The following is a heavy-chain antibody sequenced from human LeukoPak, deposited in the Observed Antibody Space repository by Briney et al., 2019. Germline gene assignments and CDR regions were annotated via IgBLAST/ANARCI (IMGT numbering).Heavy chain of an antibody. V-gene: IGHV1-2*02. Sequence: GASVKVSCKASGYTFTGYYMHWVRQAPGQGLEWMGWINPNSGGTNYAQKFQGRVTMTRDTSISTAYMELSRLRSDDTAVYYCARCRLRLPYYMDVWGKGTTVTVSS. D-gene: IGHD5-12*01. CDR1: GYTFTGYY. CDR2: INPNSGGT. J-gene: IGHJ6*03. CDR3: ARCRLRLPYYMDV.